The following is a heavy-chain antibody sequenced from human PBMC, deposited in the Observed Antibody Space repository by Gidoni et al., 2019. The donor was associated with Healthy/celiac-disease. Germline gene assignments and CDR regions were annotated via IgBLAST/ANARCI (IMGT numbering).Heavy chain of an antibody. CDR2: IWYDGSNK. CDR3: ARPSNAGYSSGWFDY. CDR1: GFTFSSYG. V-gene: IGHV3-33*01. J-gene: IGHJ4*02. D-gene: IGHD6-19*01. Sequence: QVQLVESGGGVVQPGRSLRLSCSASGFTFSSYGMHWVRQAPGKGLEWVAVIWYDGSNKYYADSVKGRFTISRDNSKNTLYLQMNSLRAEDTAVYYCARPSNAGYSSGWFDYWGQGTLVTVSS.